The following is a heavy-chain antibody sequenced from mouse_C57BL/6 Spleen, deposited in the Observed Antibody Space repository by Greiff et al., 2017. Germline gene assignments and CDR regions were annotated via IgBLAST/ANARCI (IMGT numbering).Heavy chain of an antibody. J-gene: IGHJ3*01. CDR2: SDPSDSYT. V-gene: IGHV1-69*01. CDR1: GYTFTSYW. Sequence: VQLQQPGAELVMPGASVKLSCKASGYTFTSYWMHWVKQRPGQGLEWSGESDPSDSYTNYNQKFKGKSTLTVDKSSSTAYMQLSSLTSEDSAVYYCALSTMVTTGFAYWGQGTLVTVSA. D-gene: IGHD2-2*01. CDR3: ALSTMVTTGFAY.